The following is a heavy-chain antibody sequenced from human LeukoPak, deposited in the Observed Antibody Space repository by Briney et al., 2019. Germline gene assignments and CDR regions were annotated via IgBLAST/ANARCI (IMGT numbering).Heavy chain of an antibody. Sequence: PGGSLRLSCAASGFTFTSYSMNWVCQTPGKGLEWVSYISSASGTIYYADSVKGRFTISRDNSKNTLYLQMNSLRAEDTAVYYCAREGVVVVPAAIFYPGGFDYWGQGTLVTVSS. CDR1: GFTFTSYS. V-gene: IGHV3-48*01. CDR3: AREGVVVVPAAIFYPGGFDY. CDR2: ISSASGTI. J-gene: IGHJ4*02. D-gene: IGHD2-2*02.